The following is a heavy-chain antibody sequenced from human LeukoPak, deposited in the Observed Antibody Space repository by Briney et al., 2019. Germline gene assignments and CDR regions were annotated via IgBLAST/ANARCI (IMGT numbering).Heavy chain of an antibody. D-gene: IGHD2/OR15-2a*01. CDR2: ISSSSSYI. J-gene: IGHJ5*02. V-gene: IGHV3-21*01. Sequence: GGSLRLSCAASGFTFSSYSMNWVRQAPGKGLEWVSSISSSSSYIYYADSVKGRFTISRDSAKNSLYLQMNSLRAEDTAVYYCARRSTTTVNNWFDPWGQGTLVTVSS. CDR1: GFTFSSYS. CDR3: ARRSTTTVNNWFDP.